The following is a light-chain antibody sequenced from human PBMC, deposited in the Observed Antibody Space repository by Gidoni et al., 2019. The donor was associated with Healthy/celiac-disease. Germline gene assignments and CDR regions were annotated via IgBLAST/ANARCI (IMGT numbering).Light chain of an antibody. V-gene: IGKV1-5*01. CDR1: QSISSW. CDR3: QQYNSNLGT. CDR2: DAS. J-gene: IGKJ1*01. Sequence: DIHLTQSPSTLSASVGDRVTITCRASQSISSWLAWYQQKPGKAPKLLIYDASSLESGVPSRFSGSGSGTEFTLTISSLQPDDFATYYCQQYNSNLGTFGQGTKVEIK.